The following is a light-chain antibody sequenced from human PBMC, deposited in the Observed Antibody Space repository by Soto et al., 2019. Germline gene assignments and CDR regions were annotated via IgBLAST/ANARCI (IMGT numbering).Light chain of an antibody. Sequence: DIQLTQSPSFLSASVGDRVTIACRASQDIKSYLAWYQQKPGKAPKLLIYPASTLQSGVPSRFSGSGSGTEFTLTISSPQPEDFATYHCQQVNDYPITFGQGTRLEIK. CDR1: QDIKSY. V-gene: IGKV1-9*01. CDR2: PAS. CDR3: QQVNDYPIT. J-gene: IGKJ5*01.